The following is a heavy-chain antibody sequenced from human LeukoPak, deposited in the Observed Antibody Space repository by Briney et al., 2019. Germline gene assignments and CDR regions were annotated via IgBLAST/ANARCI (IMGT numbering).Heavy chain of an antibody. D-gene: IGHD3-9*01. Sequence: ASVKVSCKASGYSFTSYGISWVRQATGQGLEWMGWISAYNGNTNYAQKLQGRVTMTTDTSTSTAYMELRSLRSDDTAVYYCARWSNWIHYDILTGHSAFDIWGQGTMVTVSS. CDR1: GYSFTSYG. CDR2: ISAYNGNT. CDR3: ARWSNWIHYDILTGHSAFDI. J-gene: IGHJ3*02. V-gene: IGHV1-18*01.